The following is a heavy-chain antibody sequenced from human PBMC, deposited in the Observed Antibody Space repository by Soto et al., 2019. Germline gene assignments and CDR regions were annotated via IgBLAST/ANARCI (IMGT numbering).Heavy chain of an antibody. D-gene: IGHD2-21*02. Sequence: SVKVSCKASGGTFSSYAISWVRQAPGQGLEWMGGIIPIFGTANYAQKFQGRVTITADESTSTAYMELSSLRSEDTAVYYCARAGVEYCGGDCYSDCWGQGTLVTVSS. CDR3: ARAGVEYCGGDCYSDC. CDR2: IIPIFGTA. J-gene: IGHJ4*02. V-gene: IGHV1-69*13. CDR1: GGTFSSYA.